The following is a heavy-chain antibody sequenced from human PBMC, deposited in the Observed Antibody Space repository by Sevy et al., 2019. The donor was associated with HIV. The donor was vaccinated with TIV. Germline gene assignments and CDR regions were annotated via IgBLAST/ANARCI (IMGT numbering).Heavy chain of an antibody. V-gene: IGHV3-13*01. D-gene: IGHD3-10*01. J-gene: IGHJ6*02. CDR3: AREGQSFGERGYYYYGMDV. CDR2: LGTAGDT. Sequence: GGSLRLTCAASGFTFSSYDMHWVRRATGKGLEWVSALGTAGDTYYPGSVKGRFTISRENAKNSLYLQMNSLRAGDTAVYYCAREGQSFGERGYYYYGMDVWGQGTTVTVSS. CDR1: GFTFSSYD.